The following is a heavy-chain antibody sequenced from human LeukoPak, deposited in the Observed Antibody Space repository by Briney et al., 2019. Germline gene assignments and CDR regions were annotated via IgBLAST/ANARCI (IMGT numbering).Heavy chain of an antibody. CDR2: INHSGIT. V-gene: IGHV4-34*01. CDR3: EYSSAFQQH. J-gene: IGHJ1*01. Sequence: PSETLSLTCAVYGGSFSDYYWSWIRQPPGKGLERIGEINHSGITNYNPSLKSRVTISVDTSKNQFSLKLSSVTAADTAVYYCEYSSAFQQHLGQGTLVTVSS. CDR1: GGSFSDYY. D-gene: IGHD3-22*01.